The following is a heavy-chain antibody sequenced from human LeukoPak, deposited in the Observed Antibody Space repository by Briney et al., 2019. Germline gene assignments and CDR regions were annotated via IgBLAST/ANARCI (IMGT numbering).Heavy chain of an antibody. CDR1: GFTFSTYW. D-gene: IGHD1-14*01. CDR2: INSDGSST. J-gene: IGHJ6*02. V-gene: IGHV3-74*01. CDR3: ARAGKAYGMDV. Sequence: PGGSLRLSCAASGFTFSTYWMSWVRQAPGKGLVWVSRINSDGSSTSYADSVKGRFTFSRDNAKNTLYLQMNSLRAEDTAVYYCARAGKAYGMDVWGQGTTVTVSS.